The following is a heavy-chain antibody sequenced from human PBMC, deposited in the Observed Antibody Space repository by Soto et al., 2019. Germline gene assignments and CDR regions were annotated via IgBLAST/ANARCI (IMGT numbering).Heavy chain of an antibody. D-gene: IGHD6-19*01. CDR3: AREGVAGTRKGFQH. CDR2: IFIGGST. CDR1: AGIVSSDH. Sequence: PWQYLRLSCAASAGIVSSDHMSWVRQAPGKGLEWVSVIFIGGSTYYADSVKGRFTISRDNSKNTLYLQMNSLRAEDTAVYFCAREGVAGTRKGFQHWGQGT. J-gene: IGHJ1*01. V-gene: IGHV3-66*01.